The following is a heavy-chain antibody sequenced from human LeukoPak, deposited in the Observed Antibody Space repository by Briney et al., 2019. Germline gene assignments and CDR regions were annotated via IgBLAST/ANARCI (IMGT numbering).Heavy chain of an antibody. Sequence: PGESLKISCKGSGYSFATYWIGWVRQMPGKGLEWMGFIYPDDSDTRHSPSFQGQVTISADKSINTAYLQWSSLKASDTAMYYCARQRVRGVFSPFDYWGQGTLVTVSS. CDR3: ARQRVRGVFSPFDY. CDR1: GYSFATYW. D-gene: IGHD3-10*01. V-gene: IGHV5-51*01. CDR2: IYPDDSDT. J-gene: IGHJ4*02.